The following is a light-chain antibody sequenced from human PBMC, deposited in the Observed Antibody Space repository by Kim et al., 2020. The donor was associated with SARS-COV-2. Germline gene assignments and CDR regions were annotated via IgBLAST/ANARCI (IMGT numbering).Light chain of an antibody. CDR1: SLRSYY. CDR3: NSRDSSGNLNVV. Sequence: SSELTQDPALSVALGQTVRITCQGDSLRSYYASWYQQKPGQAPVLVIYGKNNRPSGIPDRFSGSSSGNTASLTITGAQAEDEADYYCNSRDSSGNLNVVF. CDR2: GKN. J-gene: IGLJ2*01. V-gene: IGLV3-19*01.